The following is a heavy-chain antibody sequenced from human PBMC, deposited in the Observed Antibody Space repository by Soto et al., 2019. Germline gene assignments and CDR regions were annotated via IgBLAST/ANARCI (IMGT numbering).Heavy chain of an antibody. J-gene: IGHJ4*02. D-gene: IGHD3-22*01. V-gene: IGHV2-26*01. CDR1: GFSLTDTRMG. CDR3: ARALFYSDSDGYYFEFDY. Sequence: SGPTLVNPTATLTLTCSVSGFSLTDTRMGVSWIRQAPGKALEWLAHIISNDDKSYSTSLKSRLTISKDTSKSQAVLRMTNMDPVDTGRYYCARALFYSDSDGYYFEFDYWGPGTLVTVSS. CDR2: IISNDDK.